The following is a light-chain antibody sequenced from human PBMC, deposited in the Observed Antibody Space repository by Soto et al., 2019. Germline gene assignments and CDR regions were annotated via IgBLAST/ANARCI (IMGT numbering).Light chain of an antibody. V-gene: IGKV3-15*01. Sequence: IVMTQSPASLAASLRERATLSCRASQSIGSTIAWYQQRSGQAPRLLIFDASIRVPTTPPRFSGSVSGTEFSLSISSLKSEDFAVYFCQQYGDRPRTFGQGTKVDIK. CDR1: QSIGST. CDR2: DAS. CDR3: QQYGDRPRT. J-gene: IGKJ1*01.